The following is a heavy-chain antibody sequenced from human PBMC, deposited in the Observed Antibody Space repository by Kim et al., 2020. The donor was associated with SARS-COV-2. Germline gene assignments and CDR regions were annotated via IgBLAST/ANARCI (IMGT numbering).Heavy chain of an antibody. CDR2: ISTGSSYI. V-gene: IGHV3-21*01. Sequence: GGSLRLSCAPSGFTFSSYNINWVRQAPGKGLQWVSSISTGSSYIYYSDSVKGRFTISRDNAQNSLYLQMISLRVEDTAVYYCTRDGSSGAFDIWGQGTMVTVSS. CDR3: TRDGSSGAFDI. CDR1: GFTFSSYN. J-gene: IGHJ3*02. D-gene: IGHD6-13*01.